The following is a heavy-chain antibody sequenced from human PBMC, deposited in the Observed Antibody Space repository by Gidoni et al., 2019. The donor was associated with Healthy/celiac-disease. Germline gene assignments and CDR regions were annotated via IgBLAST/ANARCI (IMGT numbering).Heavy chain of an antibody. J-gene: IGHJ6*02. D-gene: IGHD4-17*01. CDR2: IKQDGSEK. CDR3: ARDTDYGDYVPYYYYYYGMDV. V-gene: IGHV3-7*01. CDR1: GFTFSSYW. Sequence: EVQLVESGGGLVQPGGSLRLSCAASGFTFSSYWMRWVRQAPGKGLEWVANIKQDGSEKYYVDSVKGRFTISRDNAKNSLYLQMNSLRAEDTAVYYCARDTDYGDYVPYYYYYYGMDVWGQGTTVTVSS.